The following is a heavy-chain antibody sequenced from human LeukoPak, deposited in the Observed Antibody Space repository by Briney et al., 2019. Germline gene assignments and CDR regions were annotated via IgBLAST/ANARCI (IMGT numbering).Heavy chain of an antibody. D-gene: IGHD5-12*01. Sequence: PSETLSLTCTVSGGTISSYYWSWVRQPPGKGLEGFGSIYYSGSANYNPSLKSGGTISVDTSKNQFSLTLCSVTAAATAVYYCARHSITETRDTRNWFDPGGQGPLVTVSS. J-gene: IGHJ5*02. CDR3: ARHSITETRDTRNWFDP. V-gene: IGHV4-59*08. CDR1: GGTISSYY. CDR2: IYYSGSA.